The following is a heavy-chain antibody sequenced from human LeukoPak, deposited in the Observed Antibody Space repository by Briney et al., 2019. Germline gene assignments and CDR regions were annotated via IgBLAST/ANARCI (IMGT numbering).Heavy chain of an antibody. V-gene: IGHV4-59*01. CDR3: ARDRPRGAASTANWFDP. Sequence: PSETLSLTCTVSGGSISSYYWSWIRQPPGKGLELMGNIYYNGSTNYNPSLYSRGTITGDTSKNQFSLKLSSVTAADTAVYYCARDRPRGAASTANWFDPWGQGTLVTVSS. J-gene: IGHJ5*02. D-gene: IGHD6-13*01. CDR1: GGSISSYY. CDR2: IYYNGST.